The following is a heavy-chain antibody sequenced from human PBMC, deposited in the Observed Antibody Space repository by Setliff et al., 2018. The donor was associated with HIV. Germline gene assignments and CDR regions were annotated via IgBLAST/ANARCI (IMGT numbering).Heavy chain of an antibody. Sequence: SVKVSCKASGGTLNDYAVTWVRQAPGQGLDVVGEIIPLFGTRNYVQRFQGRIAITTDESTATAYMDLSGLTSEDTAMYYCAFSIYRSGSYSFIFDYWGQGTLVTVSS. CDR2: IIPLFGTR. D-gene: IGHD3-10*01. J-gene: IGHJ4*02. CDR3: AFSIYRSGSYSFIFDY. V-gene: IGHV1-69*05. CDR1: GGTLNDYA.